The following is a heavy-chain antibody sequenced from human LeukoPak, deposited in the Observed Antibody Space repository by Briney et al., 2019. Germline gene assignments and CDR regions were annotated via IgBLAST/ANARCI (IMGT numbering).Heavy chain of an antibody. CDR3: ARFTVVTFFDY. D-gene: IGHD4-23*01. Sequence: GGSLRLSCVASGFTFSSSEMNWVRQAPGKGLEWISYIATSDTTTHYADSVKGRFTISRDNAKNSLYLQMNSLRAEDTALYYCARFTVVTFFDYWGQGTLVTVSS. V-gene: IGHV3-48*03. J-gene: IGHJ4*02. CDR2: IATSDTTT. CDR1: GFTFSSSE.